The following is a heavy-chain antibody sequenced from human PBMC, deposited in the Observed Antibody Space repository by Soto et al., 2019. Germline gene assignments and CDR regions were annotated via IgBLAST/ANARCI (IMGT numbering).Heavy chain of an antibody. J-gene: IGHJ3*02. V-gene: IGHV5-51*01. D-gene: IGHD6-19*01. Sequence: GESLKISCKGSGYSFTSYWIGWVRQMPGKGLEWMGIIYPGDSDTRYSPSFQGQVTISADKSISTAYLQWSSLKASDTAMYYCARSIAVAGNMGGAFDIWGQGTMVTVS. CDR3: ARSIAVAGNMGGAFDI. CDR2: IYPGDSDT. CDR1: GYSFTSYW.